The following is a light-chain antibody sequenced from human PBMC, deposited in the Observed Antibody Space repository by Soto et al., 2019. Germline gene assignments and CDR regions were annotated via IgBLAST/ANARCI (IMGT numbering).Light chain of an antibody. CDR3: QQYDVHPKT. V-gene: IGKV1-5*01. Sequence: DVQMTQSPSTLAASVGDRVTITCRASENIKNWLAWYQHTPGKAPKVLISDASRLQTGVPSRFSGSGYGTDFTLTINSLQTDDFGTYHCQQYDVHPKTFGQGTKVDI. J-gene: IGKJ1*01. CDR2: DAS. CDR1: ENIKNW.